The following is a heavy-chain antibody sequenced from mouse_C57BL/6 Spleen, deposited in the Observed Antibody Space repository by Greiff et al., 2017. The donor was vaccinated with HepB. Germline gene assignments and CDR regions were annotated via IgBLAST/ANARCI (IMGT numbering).Heavy chain of an antibody. CDR2: IYPRSGNT. CDR3: ARYYGNHYAMDY. J-gene: IGHJ4*01. D-gene: IGHD2-1*01. V-gene: IGHV1-81*01. Sequence: QVQLKQSGAELARPGASVKLSCKASGYTFTSYGISWVKQRTGQGLEWIGEIYPRSGNTYYNEKFKGKATLTADKSSSTAYMELRSLTSEDSAVYFCARYYGNHYAMDYWGQGTSVTVSS. CDR1: GYTFTSYG.